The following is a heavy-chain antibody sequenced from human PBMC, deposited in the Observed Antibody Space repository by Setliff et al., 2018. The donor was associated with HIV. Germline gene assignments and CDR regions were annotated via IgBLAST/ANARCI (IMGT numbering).Heavy chain of an antibody. J-gene: IGHJ2*01. Sequence: GASVKVSCKASGYTFTSYAMHWVRQAPGQRLEWMGWINAGNGNTKYSQKFQGRVTITRDTSASTAYMELSSLRSEDTAVYYCARDTRWGDWYFDPWGRGTLVTVSS. CDR1: GYTFTSYA. V-gene: IGHV1-3*01. CDR2: INAGNGNT. D-gene: IGHD7-27*01. CDR3: ARDTRWGDWYFDP.